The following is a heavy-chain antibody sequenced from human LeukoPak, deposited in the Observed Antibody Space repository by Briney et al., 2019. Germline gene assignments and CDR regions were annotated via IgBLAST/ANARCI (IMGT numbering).Heavy chain of an antibody. CDR2: TWYDGSNK. V-gene: IGHV3-33*01. CDR1: GFTFSSYG. J-gene: IGHJ1*01. Sequence: PGGSLRLSCAASGFTFSSYGMHWVRQALGKGLEWVAVTWYDGSNKYYADSLKGRFTISRDNSKNTLYLQMNSLRAEDTAVYYCVRDQHSGWGEYFQHWGQGTLVTVSS. D-gene: IGHD3-10*01. CDR3: VRDQHSGWGEYFQH.